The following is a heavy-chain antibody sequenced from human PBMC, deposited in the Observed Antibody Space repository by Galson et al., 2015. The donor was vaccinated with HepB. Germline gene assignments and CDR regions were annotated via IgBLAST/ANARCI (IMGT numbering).Heavy chain of an antibody. Sequence: SLRLSCAASGFTFNHHGMHWVRQAPGKGLEWVAVISYDGIHKYYADSVKGRFTISRDDSKNMVYLQMDSLRAEDTALYYCGRWAACESLPLSRGGSCYEDFWGQGTLVTVSS. D-gene: IGHD2-15*01. CDR3: GRWAACESLPLSRGGSCYEDF. CDR2: ISYDGIHK. CDR1: GFTFNHHG. J-gene: IGHJ4*02. V-gene: IGHV3-30*03.